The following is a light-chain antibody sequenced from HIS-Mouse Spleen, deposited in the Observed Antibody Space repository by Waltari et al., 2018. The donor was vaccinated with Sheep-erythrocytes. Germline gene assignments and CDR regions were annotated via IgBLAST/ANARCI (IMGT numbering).Light chain of an antibody. CDR2: QDS. Sequence: SYELTQPPSVSVSPGQTASITCSGAQLGDQYACWYQQKPGQSPVLVIYQDSKRPSGIPERFSGSNSGNTATLTISGTQAMDEADYYCQAWDSSTAWNVVFGGGTKLTVL. J-gene: IGLJ2*01. CDR1: QLGDQY. V-gene: IGLV3-1*01. CDR3: QAWDSSTAWNVV.